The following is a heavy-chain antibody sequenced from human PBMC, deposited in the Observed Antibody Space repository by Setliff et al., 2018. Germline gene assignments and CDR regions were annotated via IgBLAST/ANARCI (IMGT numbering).Heavy chain of an antibody. J-gene: IGHJ4*02. CDR3: ARTQVVPASTYSIDC. CDR2: ISTSGITI. Sequence: SGGSLRLSCAASGFSFISFGMYWVRQATGKGRGWISYISTSGITIYYSDSIKGRFTISRDKAHHSLFLQMNGLRAEDTAVYYCARTQVVPASTYSIDCWGQGTLVTGSS. D-gene: IGHD2-2*01. CDR1: GFSFISFG. V-gene: IGHV3-48*01.